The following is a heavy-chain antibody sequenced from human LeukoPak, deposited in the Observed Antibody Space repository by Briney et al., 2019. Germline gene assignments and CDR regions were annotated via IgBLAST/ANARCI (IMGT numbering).Heavy chain of an antibody. J-gene: IGHJ4*02. CDR2: VGGSGGGT. CDR1: GFTFSSCS. V-gene: IGHV3-23*01. Sequence: GGSLRLSCAASGFTFSSCSMSWVRQAPGKGLEWGSVVGGSGGGTYYADSVKGGFTISRENSKNTLYLQMNTLRAEDTPVYYCAKESASSGSDRRSLSDYWGQGALVTVSS. D-gene: IGHD2-21*02. CDR3: AKESASSGSDRRSLSDY.